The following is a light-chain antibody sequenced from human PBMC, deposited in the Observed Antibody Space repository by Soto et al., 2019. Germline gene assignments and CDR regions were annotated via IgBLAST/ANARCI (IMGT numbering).Light chain of an antibody. J-gene: IGKJ1*01. CDR2: EAS. V-gene: IGKV3-11*01. Sequence: EAVLTQSPATLSLSPGERATLSCRASQSVSSYLAWYQQKPGQAPRLLIYEASNRATGIPARFTGSGSGTDFTLTISRLEPEDFAVYYCQQYGSSGTFGQGTKVDIK. CDR1: QSVSSY. CDR3: QQYGSSGT.